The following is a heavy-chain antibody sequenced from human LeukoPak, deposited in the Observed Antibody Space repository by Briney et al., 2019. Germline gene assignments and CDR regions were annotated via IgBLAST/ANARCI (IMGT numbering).Heavy chain of an antibody. CDR2: IYYSGST. J-gene: IGHJ4*02. CDR3: ARTGYSSGYSFDY. V-gene: IGHV4-61*08. Sequence: SETLSLTCTVSGGSISSGGYYWSWIRQPPGKGLEWIGYIYYSGSTNYNPSLKSRVTISVDTSKNQFSLKLSSVTAADTAVYYCARTGYSSGYSFDYWGQGTLVTVSS. D-gene: IGHD6-19*01. CDR1: GGSISSGGYY.